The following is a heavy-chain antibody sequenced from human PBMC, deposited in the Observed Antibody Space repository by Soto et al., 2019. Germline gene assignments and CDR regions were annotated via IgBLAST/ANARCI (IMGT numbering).Heavy chain of an antibody. J-gene: IGHJ5*02. CDR3: ARDVLAAAGTGWFDP. Sequence: ASVTVSCKASGCTFTSYGISWVRQAPGQGLEWMGWISAYNGNTNYAQKLQGRVTMTTDTSTSTAYMELRSLRSDDTAVYYCARDVLAAAGTGWFDPWGQGTLVTVSS. V-gene: IGHV1-18*04. D-gene: IGHD6-13*01. CDR1: GCTFTSYG. CDR2: ISAYNGNT.